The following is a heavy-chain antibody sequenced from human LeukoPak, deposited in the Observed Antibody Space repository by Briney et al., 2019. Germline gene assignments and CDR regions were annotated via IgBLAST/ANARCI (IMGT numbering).Heavy chain of an antibody. CDR3: ARRHHNWDY. J-gene: IGHJ4*02. D-gene: IGHD5-24*01. V-gene: IGHV4-59*08. CDR2: ISYSGST. Sequence: PSETLSLTCTVSGGSISSYYWRWIRQPPGKGLEWIGDISYSGSTNYNPSLKSRVSILVDTSKNQFSLRLNSVTAADTAVYYCARRHHNWDYWGQGTLVTVSS. CDR1: GGSISSYY.